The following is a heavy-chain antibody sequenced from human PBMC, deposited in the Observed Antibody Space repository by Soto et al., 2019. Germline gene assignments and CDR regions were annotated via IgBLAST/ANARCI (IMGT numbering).Heavy chain of an antibody. V-gene: IGHV3-11*01. D-gene: IGHD3-10*01. CDR2: ICHSGTTI. CDR3: AADTYYYASSY. J-gene: IGHJ4*02. CDR1: GFTFSDYY. Sequence: GGSLRLSCATSGFTFSDYYMTWIRQAPGRGLEWVSYICHSGTTIRYADSVKGRFTVSRDNAQNSLYLQMDSLRAEDTAVYYCAADTYYYASSYWGQGTLVTVSS.